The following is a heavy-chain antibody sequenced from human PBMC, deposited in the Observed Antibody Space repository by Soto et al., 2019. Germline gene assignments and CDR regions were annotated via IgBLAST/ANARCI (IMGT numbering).Heavy chain of an antibody. J-gene: IGHJ4*02. CDR1: GYILTDYY. Sequence: GASVKVSCKTSGYILTDYYIHWVRQAPGQGLEWMGYINPKTGGTTYAQKFQGWVTMTRDTSVSTAYIDLSSPKFNDTAVYYCARDQGNSSSWPIDFWGQGTVVTVSS. CDR2: INPKTGGT. CDR3: ARDQGNSSSWPIDF. D-gene: IGHD6-13*01. V-gene: IGHV1-2*04.